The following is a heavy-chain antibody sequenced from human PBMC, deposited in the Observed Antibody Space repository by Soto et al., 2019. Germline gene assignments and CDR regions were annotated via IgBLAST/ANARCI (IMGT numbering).Heavy chain of an antibody. CDR3: ATTRGIAVGGSFDH. V-gene: IGHV4-39*01. Sequence: QVQLQESGPGLVKPSETLSLTCIVSGAPISSRSSYWGWIRQPPGQSLEWVGTFYSGRTYNKPSLKSRVTITVDKSKHQISRKQGSVAAEDTAIYYCATTRGIAVGGSFDHWGQGTLVTVSS. CDR1: GAPISSRSSY. J-gene: IGHJ5*02. D-gene: IGHD6-13*01. CDR2: FYSGRT.